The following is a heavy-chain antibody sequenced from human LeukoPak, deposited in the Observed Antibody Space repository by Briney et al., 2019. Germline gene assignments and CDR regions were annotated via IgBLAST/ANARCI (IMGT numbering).Heavy chain of an antibody. Sequence: PGGSLRLSCAASGFTFSSNWMHWVRQAPGKGLVWASRINGDGSTTNYADSVKGRFTISRDNAKNTLYLQMNSLRAEDTAVYYCVRDLGGRSGHWGQGTLVTVSS. CDR3: VRDLGGRSGH. CDR1: GFTFSSNW. J-gene: IGHJ4*02. D-gene: IGHD1-26*01. V-gene: IGHV3-74*01. CDR2: INGDGSTT.